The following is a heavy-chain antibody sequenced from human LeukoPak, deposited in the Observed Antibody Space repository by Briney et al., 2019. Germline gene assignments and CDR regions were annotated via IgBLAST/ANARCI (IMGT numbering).Heavy chain of an antibody. CDR1: GFTFSDYY. CDR3: ARARAYSSGWYYFDY. Sequence: GESLKISCAASGFTFSDYYMSWIRQAPGKGLEWVSYISSSGSTIYYADSVKGRFTISRDNAKNSLYLQMGSLRAEDMAVYYCARARAYSSGWYYFDYWGQGTLVTVSS. J-gene: IGHJ4*02. CDR2: ISSSGSTI. V-gene: IGHV3-11*04. D-gene: IGHD6-19*01.